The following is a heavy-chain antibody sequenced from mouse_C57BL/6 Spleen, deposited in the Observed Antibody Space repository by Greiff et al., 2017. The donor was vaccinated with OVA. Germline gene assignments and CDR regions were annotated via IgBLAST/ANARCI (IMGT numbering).Heavy chain of an antibody. CDR2: ISYSGST. Sequence: EVQLQQSGPGLAKPSQSLSLTCSVTGYSITSDYWNWIRKFPGNKLEYMGYISYSGSTYYNPSLKSRISITRYTSKNQYYLQLNSVTTEDTATYYCASYYDDDKYYFDYWGQGTTLTVSS. D-gene: IGHD2-4*01. CDR3: ASYYDDDKYYFDY. J-gene: IGHJ2*01. V-gene: IGHV3-8*01. CDR1: GYSITSDY.